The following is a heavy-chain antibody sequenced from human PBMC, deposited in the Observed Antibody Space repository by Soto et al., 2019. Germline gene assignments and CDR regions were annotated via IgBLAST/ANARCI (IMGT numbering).Heavy chain of an antibody. Sequence: ASVKVSCKASGYTFTGYYMHWVRQAPGQGLEWMGWINPNSGGTNYAQKFQGWVTMTRDTSISTAYMELSRLRSDDTAVYYCARAICSSTSCPYYYYGMDVWGQETTVTVSS. CDR1: GYTFTGYY. CDR2: INPNSGGT. D-gene: IGHD2-2*01. V-gene: IGHV1-2*04. CDR3: ARAICSSTSCPYYYYGMDV. J-gene: IGHJ6*02.